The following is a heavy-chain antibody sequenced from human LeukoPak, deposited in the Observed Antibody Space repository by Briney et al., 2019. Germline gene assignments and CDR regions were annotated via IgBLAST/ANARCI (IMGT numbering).Heavy chain of an antibody. V-gene: IGHV3-21*01. CDR1: GFTFSSYS. CDR3: EIFGVVFDY. CDR2: ISSSSSYI. D-gene: IGHD3-3*01. Sequence: GGSLRLSCAASGFTFSSYSMNWVRQAPGKGLEWVSSISSSSSYIYYADSAKGRFTISRDNAKNSLYLQMNSLSAEDTAVYYCEIFGVVFDYWGQGTLVTVSS. J-gene: IGHJ4*02.